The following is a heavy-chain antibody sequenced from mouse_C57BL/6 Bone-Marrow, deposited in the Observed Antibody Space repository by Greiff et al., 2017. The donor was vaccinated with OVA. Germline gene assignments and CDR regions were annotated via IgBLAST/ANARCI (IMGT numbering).Heavy chain of an antibody. Sequence: QVTLKVSGPELVKPGASVKISCKASGYAFSSSWMNWVKQRPGKGLEWIGRIYPGDGDTNYNGKFKGQATLTADKSTRTAYMQISSLTSEHSAVYFCARPPYGNYEGYWYFDVWGTGTTVTVSS. D-gene: IGHD2-1*01. CDR2: IYPGDGDT. V-gene: IGHV1-82*01. CDR1: GYAFSSSW. CDR3: ARPPYGNYEGYWYFDV. J-gene: IGHJ1*03.